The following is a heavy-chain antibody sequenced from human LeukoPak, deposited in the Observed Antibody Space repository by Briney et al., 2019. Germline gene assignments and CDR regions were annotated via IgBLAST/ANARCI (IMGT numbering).Heavy chain of an antibody. Sequence: SETLSLTCAVYGGSFSGYYWSWIRQPPLKGLEWVGEINHSGSTNYNPSLKSRVTISVDPSKNQFSLKLSSVTAADTAVYYCARVLRYGGNRFNFDYWGQGTMVTVSS. CDR3: ARVLRYGGNRFNFDY. V-gene: IGHV4-34*01. J-gene: IGHJ4*02. D-gene: IGHD4-23*01. CDR2: INHSGST. CDR1: GGSFSGYY.